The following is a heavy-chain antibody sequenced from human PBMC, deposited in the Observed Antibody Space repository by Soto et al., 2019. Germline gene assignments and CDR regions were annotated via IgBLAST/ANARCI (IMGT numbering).Heavy chain of an antibody. Sequence: QVQLQESGPGLVKPSQTLSLTCTVSGGSISSGGYYWSWIRQHPGKGLEWIGYIYYSGSTYYNPSLKSRVTISVDPSKNQCAPKLSCVSAADTAVYYCASEKALCRNYEVGLPPGHYYGMDVWGQGTTVTVS. D-gene: IGHD4-4*01. CDR1: GGSISSGGYY. CDR3: ASEKALCRNYEVGLPPGHYYGMDV. V-gene: IGHV4-31*03. J-gene: IGHJ6*02. CDR2: IYYSGST.